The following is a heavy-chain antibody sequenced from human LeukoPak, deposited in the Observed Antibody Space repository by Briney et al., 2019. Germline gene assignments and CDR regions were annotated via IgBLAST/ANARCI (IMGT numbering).Heavy chain of an antibody. V-gene: IGHV3-33*08. J-gene: IGHJ4*02. CDR2: IWYDGSNK. CDR3: ARDFSSSSSA. D-gene: IGHD6-6*01. Sequence: GGSLRLSCVASGFTFSTYWMSWVRQAPGKGLEWVAVIWYDGSNKYYADSVKGRFTISRDNSKNTLYLQMNSLRAEDTAVYYCARDFSSSSSAWGQGTLVTVSS. CDR1: GFTFSTYW.